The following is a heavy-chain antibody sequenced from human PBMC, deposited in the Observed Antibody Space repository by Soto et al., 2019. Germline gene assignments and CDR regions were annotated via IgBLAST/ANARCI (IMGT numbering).Heavy chain of an antibody. CDR1: GFTFSSYA. CDR3: EGDILTGSYPFDY. V-gene: IGHV3-23*01. D-gene: IGHD3-9*01. Sequence: PXVSLRLSCAACGFTFSSYAVSWVRQAPGKGLEWVSAISGSGGSTYYADSVKGRFTISRDNSKNTLYLQMNSLRAEDTAVYYCEGDILTGSYPFDYWGQGTLVTVSS. CDR2: ISGSGGST. J-gene: IGHJ4*02.